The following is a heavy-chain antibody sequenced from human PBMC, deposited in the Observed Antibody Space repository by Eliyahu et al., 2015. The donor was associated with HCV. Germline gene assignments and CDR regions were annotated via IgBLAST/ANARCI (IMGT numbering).Heavy chain of an antibody. D-gene: IGHD5-18*01. CDR3: ARQGQLWLRYFDY. V-gene: IGHV4-39*01. CDR2: IYYSGST. CDR1: GXSISSSSYY. Sequence: QLQLQESGPGLVKPSETLSLXCTVSGXSISSSSYYWGWIXQPPGKGLEWXGSIYYSGSTYYNPSLKSRVTISVDTSKNQFSLKLSSVTAADTAVYYCARQGQLWLRYFDYWGQGTLVTVSS. J-gene: IGHJ4*02.